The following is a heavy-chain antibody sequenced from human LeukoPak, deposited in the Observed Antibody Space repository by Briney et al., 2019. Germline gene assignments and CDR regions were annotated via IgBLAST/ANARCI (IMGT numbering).Heavy chain of an antibody. V-gene: IGHV1-2*02. CDR1: GYTFTGYY. CDR3: ARGGSYPDATDIVVVPAARWWYYYYYMDV. Sequence: ASVKVSCKASGYTFTGYYIHWVRQAPGQGLEWMGWINPNSGGTNYAQKFQGRVTMTRDTSISTAYMELSRLRSDDTAVYYCARGGSYPDATDIVVVPAARWWYYYYYMDVWGKGTTVTVSS. D-gene: IGHD2-2*01. J-gene: IGHJ6*03. CDR2: INPNSGGT.